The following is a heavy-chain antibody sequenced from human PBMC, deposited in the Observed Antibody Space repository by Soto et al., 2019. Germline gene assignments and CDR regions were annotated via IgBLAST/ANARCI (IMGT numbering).Heavy chain of an antibody. J-gene: IGHJ4*02. CDR2: INPSGGST. D-gene: IGHD1-26*01. Sequence: QVQLVQSGAEVKKPGASVKVSCKASGYTFTSYYMHWVRQAPGQGLEWMGIINPSGGSTSYAQKFQCRVTMTRDTSTSTVYMALSSLRSEDTPVYYCASFLSGSYDNFHYWGQGTLVTVSS. V-gene: IGHV1-46*01. CDR3: ASFLSGSYDNFHY. CDR1: GYTFTSYY.